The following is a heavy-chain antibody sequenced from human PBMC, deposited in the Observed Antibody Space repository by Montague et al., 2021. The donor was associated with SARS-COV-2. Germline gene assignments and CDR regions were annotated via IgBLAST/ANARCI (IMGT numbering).Heavy chain of an antibody. CDR2: IYYSGST. CDR3: ASERIYGSGSYYIQFVLVDY. V-gene: IGHV4-39*01. D-gene: IGHD3-10*01. J-gene: IGHJ4*02. Sequence: SETLSLTCTVSGGSISSSSYYWGWIRQPPGKGLEWIGSIYYSGSTYYNPSLKSRVTISADTSKNQFSLKLSSVTAADTAVYYCASERIYGSGSYYIQFVLVDYWGQGTLVTVSS. CDR1: GGSISSSSYY.